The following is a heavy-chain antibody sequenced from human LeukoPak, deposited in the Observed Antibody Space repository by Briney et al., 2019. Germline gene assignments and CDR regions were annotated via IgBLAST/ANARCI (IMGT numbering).Heavy chain of an antibody. V-gene: IGHV1-69*13. CDR2: IIPIFGTA. D-gene: IGHD2-15*01. J-gene: IGHJ3*02. CDR3: ARDLAGYCSGGSCYSYAFDI. CDR1: GGTFISYA. Sequence: SVKVSCKASGGTFISYAISWVRQAPGQGLDWMGGIIPIFGTANYAQKFQGRVTITADESTSTAYMELSSLRSEDTAVYYCARDLAGYCSGGSCYSYAFDIWGQGTMVTVSS.